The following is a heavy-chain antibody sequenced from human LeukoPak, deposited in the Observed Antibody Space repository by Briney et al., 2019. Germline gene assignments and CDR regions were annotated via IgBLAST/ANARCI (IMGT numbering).Heavy chain of an antibody. J-gene: IGHJ5*02. Sequence: GTSVKVSCKASGYTFTGYYMHWVRQAPGQGLEWMGWMNPNSGNTGYAQKFQGRVTMTRNTSISTAYMELSSLRSEDTAVYYCARGQIRRKRWLGVLRWFDPWGQGTLVTVSS. V-gene: IGHV1-8*02. CDR1: GYTFTGYY. CDR3: ARGQIRRKRWLGVLRWFDP. CDR2: MNPNSGNT. D-gene: IGHD6-19*01.